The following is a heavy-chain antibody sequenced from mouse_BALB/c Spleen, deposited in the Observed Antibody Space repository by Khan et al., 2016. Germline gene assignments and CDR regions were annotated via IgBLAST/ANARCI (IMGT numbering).Heavy chain of an antibody. V-gene: IGHV7-3*02. D-gene: IGHD3-2*02. CDR3: ARDKGRLLFDY. J-gene: IGHJ2*01. CDR2: IRNKANGFTT. CDR1: GFTFTDYY. Sequence: EVELVESGGGLVQPGVSLRLSCATSGFTFTDYYMNWVRQPPGKALAWLGFIRNKANGFTTEYSASVRGRFTISRDTFQRILYLPMNTLQAEDSGTYYCARDKGRLLFDYWGQGTTLTVSA.